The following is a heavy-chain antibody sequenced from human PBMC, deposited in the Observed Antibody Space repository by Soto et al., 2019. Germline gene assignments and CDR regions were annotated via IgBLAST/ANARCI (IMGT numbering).Heavy chain of an antibody. V-gene: IGHV3-7*01. D-gene: IGHD2-21*02. CDR1: GFTFSRYW. CDR2: MNQDGSEE. CDR3: AKNRVETTRDKAPEF. Sequence: EVQLVESGGGLVQPGGSLRLSCAASGFTFSRYWMSWFRQAPGKGLEWVANMNQDGSEEYYVDSVEGRFTISRDNARSSLYLQMNSLRVEATAVYYCAKNRVETTRDKAPEFWGQGTLVTVSS. J-gene: IGHJ1*01.